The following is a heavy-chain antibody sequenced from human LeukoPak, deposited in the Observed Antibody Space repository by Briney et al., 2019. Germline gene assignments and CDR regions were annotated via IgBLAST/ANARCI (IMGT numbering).Heavy chain of an antibody. V-gene: IGHV4-34*01. CDR1: GGSFSGYY. J-gene: IGHJ4*02. Sequence: PSETLSLTCAVYGGSFSGYYWSWIRQPPGKGLEWIGEINHSGSTNYNPSLKSRVTISVDTSKNQFSLKLSSVTAADTAVYYCASRYYYDSSGYYTILFEYFDYWGQGTLVTVSS. CDR2: INHSGST. D-gene: IGHD3-22*01. CDR3: ASRYYYDSSGYYTILFEYFDY.